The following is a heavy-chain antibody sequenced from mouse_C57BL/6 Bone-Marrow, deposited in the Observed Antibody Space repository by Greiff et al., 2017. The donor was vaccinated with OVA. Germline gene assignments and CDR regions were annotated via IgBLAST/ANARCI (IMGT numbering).Heavy chain of an antibody. D-gene: IGHD1-1*02. Sequence: QVQLQQSGAELVKPGASVKLSCKASGYTFTSYWMHWVKQRPGQGLEWIGMIHPNRGSTNYNEKFKSTATLPVDKSSSTAYMQLSSLTSEDSAVYYCARGGHYSLAYWGQGSLVTVSA. CDR3: ARGGHYSLAY. V-gene: IGHV1-64*01. J-gene: IGHJ3*01. CDR1: GYTFTSYW. CDR2: IHPNRGST.